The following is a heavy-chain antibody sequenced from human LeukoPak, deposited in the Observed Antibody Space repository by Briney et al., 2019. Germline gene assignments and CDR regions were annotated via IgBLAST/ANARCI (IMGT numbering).Heavy chain of an antibody. CDR1: GFTFSSYE. Sequence: GGSLRLSCAASGFTFSSYEMNWVRQAPGKGLEWVSYISSSGSTIYYADSVRGRFTISRDNAKNSLYLQMNSLRAEDTAVYYCARAFWATVAYFDYWGQGTLVTVSS. D-gene: IGHD4-23*01. CDR3: ARAFWATVAYFDY. V-gene: IGHV3-48*03. J-gene: IGHJ4*02. CDR2: ISSSGSTI.